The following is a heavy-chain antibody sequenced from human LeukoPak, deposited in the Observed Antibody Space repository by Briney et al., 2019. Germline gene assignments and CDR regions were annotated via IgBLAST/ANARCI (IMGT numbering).Heavy chain of an antibody. CDR1: GFTFSSYW. Sequence: GGSLRLSCAASGFTFSSYWMHWVRQAPGKGLVWVSRINSDGSSTSYADSVKGRFTISRDNAKNTLYLQMNSLRAEDTAVYYCARTPQGSSSYDEGYFDYWGQGTMVTVSS. V-gene: IGHV3-74*01. CDR3: ARTPQGSSSYDEGYFDY. D-gene: IGHD6-6*01. J-gene: IGHJ4*02. CDR2: INSDGSST.